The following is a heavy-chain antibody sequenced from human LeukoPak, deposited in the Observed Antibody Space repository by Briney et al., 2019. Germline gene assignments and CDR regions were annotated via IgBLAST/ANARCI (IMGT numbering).Heavy chain of an antibody. CDR2: ISSSSSYI. J-gene: IGHJ4*02. CDR3: ARGFRPLDYFDY. CDR1: GFTFSSYS. V-gene: IGHV3-21*01. Sequence: PGWSLRLSCAASGFTFSSYSMNWVRQAPGKGLEWVSSISSSSSYIYYADSVKGRFTISRDNAKNSLYLQMNSLRAEDTAVYYCARGFRPLDYFDYWGQGTLVTVSS. D-gene: IGHD3-10*01.